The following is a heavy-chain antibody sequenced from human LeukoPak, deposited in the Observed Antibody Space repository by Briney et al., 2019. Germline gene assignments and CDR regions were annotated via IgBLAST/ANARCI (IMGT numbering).Heavy chain of an antibody. CDR1: GFTFDDYA. CDR3: AKDMGYSYGLYGLDY. CDR2: ISWNSGNI. J-gene: IGHJ4*02. D-gene: IGHD5-18*01. Sequence: GGSLGLSCAASGFTFDDYAMHWVRQAPGKGLEWVSGISWNSGNIGYADSVKGRFTISRDNAKKSLYLQMKSLRAEDTALYYCAKDMGYSYGLYGLDYWGQGTLVTVSS. V-gene: IGHV3-9*01.